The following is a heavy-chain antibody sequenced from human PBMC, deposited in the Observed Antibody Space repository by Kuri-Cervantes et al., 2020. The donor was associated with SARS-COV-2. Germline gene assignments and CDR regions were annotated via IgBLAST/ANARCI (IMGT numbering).Heavy chain of an antibody. CDR2: LNSDGTSP. D-gene: IGHD5-12*01. CDR1: GFTFSSYW. J-gene: IGHJ6*02. CDR3: ARNRVDASLASSWAQVRTSNAMDV. V-gene: IGHV3-74*03. Sequence: GGSLRLSCAASGFTFSSYWIHWVRQRPGKGPVWVSRLNSDGTSPTYADSVKGRFTISRDNAKNSLYLQMNTLRAEDTAVYYCARNRVDASLASSWAQVRTSNAMDVWGQGTTVTVSS.